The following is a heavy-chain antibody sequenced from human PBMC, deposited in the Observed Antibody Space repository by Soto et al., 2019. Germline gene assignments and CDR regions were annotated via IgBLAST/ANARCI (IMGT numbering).Heavy chain of an antibody. Sequence: ASVKVSCKASGYTFTSYGISWVRQAPGQGLEWMGWISAYNGNTNYAQKLQGRVTMTTDTSTSTAYMELRSLRSDDTAVYYCAREGSSWWGPLEPIADYWGQGTLVTVSS. J-gene: IGHJ4*02. CDR3: AREGSSWWGPLEPIADY. CDR1: GYTFTSYG. D-gene: IGHD6-13*01. V-gene: IGHV1-18*01. CDR2: ISAYNGNT.